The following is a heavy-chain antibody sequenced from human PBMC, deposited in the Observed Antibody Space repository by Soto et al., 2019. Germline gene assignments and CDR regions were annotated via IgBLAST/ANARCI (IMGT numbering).Heavy chain of an antibody. V-gene: IGHV3-23*01. J-gene: IGHJ6*02. D-gene: IGHD2-2*02. CDR1: GFTFSSYA. CDR2: ISGSGGST. CDR3: AKDSLPGYCSSTSCYIKGMDV. Sequence: GGSLRLSCAASGFTFSSYAMSWVRQAPGKGLELVSAISGSGGSTYYADSVKGRFTISRDNSKNTLYLQMNSLRAEDTAVYYCAKDSLPGYCSSTSCYIKGMDVWGQGTTVTVSS.